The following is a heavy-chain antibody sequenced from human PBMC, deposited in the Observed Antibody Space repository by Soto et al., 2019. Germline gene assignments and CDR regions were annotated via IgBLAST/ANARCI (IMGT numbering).Heavy chain of an antibody. CDR3: GGEPLWGTAVVLWYSDL. V-gene: IGHV3-30-3*01. J-gene: IGHJ2*01. Sequence: QVQLVESGGGVVQPGRSLRLSCAASGFTFSSYAMHWVRQAPGKGLEWVAVISYDGSNKYYADSVKGRFTISRDNSKNPRFRQLNCLRAEDTAVYDCGGEPLWGTAVVLWYSDLWGRGTLVTVSS. CDR1: GFTFSSYA. D-gene: IGHD5-18*01. CDR2: ISYDGSNK.